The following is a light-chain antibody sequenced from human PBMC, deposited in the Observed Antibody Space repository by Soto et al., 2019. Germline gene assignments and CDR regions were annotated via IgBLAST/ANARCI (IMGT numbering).Light chain of an antibody. CDR1: QDITNY. V-gene: IGKV1-33*01. J-gene: IGKJ5*01. CDR2: DAS. CDR3: QHYDHLPIT. Sequence: DSQMTQSPSSLSASVGDRVSITVQASQDITNYLNWYQQKPGKAPRLLLYDASSLETGVPSRFSGSGSGTDFTFTISSLQPEDIATYYCQHYDHLPITFGQGTRLEIK.